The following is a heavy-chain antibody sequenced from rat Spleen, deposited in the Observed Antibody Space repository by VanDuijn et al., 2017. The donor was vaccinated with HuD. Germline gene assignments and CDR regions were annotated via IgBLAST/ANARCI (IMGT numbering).Heavy chain of an antibody. Sequence: EVQLVESGGGLVQPGRSLKLSCAASGFTFSNYGMAWVRQAPTKGLEWVATISYDGSSTYYRDSVKGRFTISRDNAKSTLYLQMDSLRSEDTATYYCARHGYGYTSFDYWGQGVMVTVSS. V-gene: IGHV5-29*01. J-gene: IGHJ2*01. CDR3: ARHGYGYTSFDY. D-gene: IGHD1-9*01. CDR1: GFTFSNYG. CDR2: ISYDGSST.